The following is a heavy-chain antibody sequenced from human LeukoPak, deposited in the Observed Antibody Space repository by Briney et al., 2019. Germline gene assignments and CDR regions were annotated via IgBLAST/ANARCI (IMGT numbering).Heavy chain of an antibody. J-gene: IGHJ4*02. CDR3: ARDSYNWNDGGADY. CDR2: ISSGSSTI. Sequence: GGSLRLSCAASGFTFSSYSMNWVRQAPGKGLEWVSYISSGSSTIHYADSVKGRFTISRDNAKNSLYLQMNSLRAEDTAVYYCARDSYNWNDGGADYWGQGTLVTVSS. V-gene: IGHV3-48*04. CDR1: GFTFSSYS. D-gene: IGHD1-20*01.